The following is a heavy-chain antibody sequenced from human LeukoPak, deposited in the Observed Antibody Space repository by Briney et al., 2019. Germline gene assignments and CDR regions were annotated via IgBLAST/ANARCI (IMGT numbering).Heavy chain of an antibody. CDR1: GGSISSGDYY. CDR2: IYYSGST. J-gene: IGHJ3*02. V-gene: IGHV4-30-4*01. Sequence: SETLSLTCTVSGGSISSGDYYWSWIRQPPGKGLEWIGYIYYSGSTYYNPSLKSRVTISVDTSKNQFSLKLSSVTAADTAVYYCARTSLAWDAFDIWGQGTMVTVSS. CDR3: ARTSLAWDAFDI.